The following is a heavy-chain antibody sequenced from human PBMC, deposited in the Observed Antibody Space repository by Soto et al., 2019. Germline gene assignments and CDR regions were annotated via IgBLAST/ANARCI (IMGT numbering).Heavy chain of an antibody. CDR3: ARDYYYDSPVAFDY. CDR1: GYTFTSYG. V-gene: IGHV1-18*01. J-gene: IGHJ4*02. D-gene: IGHD3-22*01. Sequence: ASVKVSCKASGYTFTSYGISWVRQAPGQRLEWMGWINADNGNTKYAQKFQGRVTITRDTSASTVYMELSSLRSEDTAVYYCARDYYYDSPVAFDYWGQGTLVTVSS. CDR2: INADNGNT.